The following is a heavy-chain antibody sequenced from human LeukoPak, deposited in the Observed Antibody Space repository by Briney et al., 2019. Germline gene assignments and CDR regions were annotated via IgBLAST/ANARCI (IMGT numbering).Heavy chain of an antibody. Sequence: GGSLRLSCAPSGFTFRNYAMHWVRQAPGKGLEWVAVISYAGSNEHYADSVKGRFTISRDNSKNTLFLQMNSLRAEDTAVYYCARVVGLTGYSSSWYSGYYYYMDVWGKGTTVTVSS. CDR1: GFTFRNYA. CDR2: ISYAGSNE. J-gene: IGHJ6*03. V-gene: IGHV3-30*04. D-gene: IGHD6-13*01. CDR3: ARVVGLTGYSSSWYSGYYYYMDV.